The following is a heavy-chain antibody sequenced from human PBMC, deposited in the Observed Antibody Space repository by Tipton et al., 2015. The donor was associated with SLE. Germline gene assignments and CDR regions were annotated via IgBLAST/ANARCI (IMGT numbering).Heavy chain of an antibody. D-gene: IGHD2-2*01. CDR2: ISAYNGNT. V-gene: IGHV1-18*01. Sequence: QSGAEVKKPGASVKVSCKVSGYTFTSYGISWVRQAPGQGLEWMGWISAYNGNTNYAQKLQGRVTMTTDTSTSTAYMELRSLRSDDTAVYYCARDGDYLGYCSSTSCPGYYFDYWGQGTLVTVSS. CDR3: ARDGDYLGYCSSTSCPGYYFDY. CDR1: GYTFTSYG. J-gene: IGHJ4*02.